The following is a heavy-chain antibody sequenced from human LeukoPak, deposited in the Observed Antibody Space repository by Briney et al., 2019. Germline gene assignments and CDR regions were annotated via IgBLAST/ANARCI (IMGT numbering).Heavy chain of an antibody. D-gene: IGHD1-26*01. CDR3: ARDDHIVGATFDY. CDR2: IYYSGST. J-gene: IGHJ4*02. CDR1: GGSISSSSYY. Sequence: SETLSLTCTVSGGSISSSSYYWGWIRQPPGKGLEWIGSIYYSGSTYYNPSLKSRVTISVDTSKNQFSLKLSSVTAADTAVYYCARDDHIVGATFDYWGQGTLVTVS. V-gene: IGHV4-39*07.